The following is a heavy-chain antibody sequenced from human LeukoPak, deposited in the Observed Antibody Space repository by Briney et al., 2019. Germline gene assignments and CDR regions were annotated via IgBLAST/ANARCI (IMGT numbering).Heavy chain of an antibody. V-gene: IGHV3-30*04. CDR3: ARDRGSSGHKPYDY. D-gene: IGHD6-19*01. CDR1: GFTFSSYA. CDR2: ISYDGSNK. Sequence: PGRSLRLSCAASGFTFSSYAMHWVRQAPGKGLEWVAVISYDGSNKYYADSVKGRFTISRDNSKNTLYLQMSSLRAEDTAVYYCARDRGSSGHKPYDYWGQGTLVTVSS. J-gene: IGHJ4*02.